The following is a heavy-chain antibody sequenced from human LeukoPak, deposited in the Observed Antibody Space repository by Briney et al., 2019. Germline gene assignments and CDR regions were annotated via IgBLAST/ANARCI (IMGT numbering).Heavy chain of an antibody. V-gene: IGHV4-34*01. CDR1: GGSFSGYY. J-gene: IGHJ5*02. CDR3: ARHRTYSSGWSDKNEYNWFDP. D-gene: IGHD6-19*01. CDR2: INHSGST. Sequence: PSETLSLTCAVYGGSFSGYYWSWIRQPPGKGLEWIGEINHSGSTNYNPSLKSRVTISVDTSKNQFSLKLSSVTAADTAVYYCARHRTYSSGWSDKNEYNWFDPWGQGTLVTVSS.